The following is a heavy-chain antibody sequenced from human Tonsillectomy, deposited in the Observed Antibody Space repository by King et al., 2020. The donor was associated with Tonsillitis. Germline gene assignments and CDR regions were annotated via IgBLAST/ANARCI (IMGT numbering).Heavy chain of an antibody. CDR1: GFTFSSYS. CDR3: ATLVARSWGAFDI. D-gene: IGHD1-26*01. Sequence: VQLVESGGGLVQPGGSLRLSCAASGFTFSSYSMNWVRQAPGKGREWVSYIRSGSDTIHYADSVKGRFTVSRDNAKNSLYLQMNSLRVEDTAGYYCATLVARSWGAFDIWGQGTMVTVSS. J-gene: IGHJ3*02. V-gene: IGHV3-48*01. CDR2: IRSGSDTI.